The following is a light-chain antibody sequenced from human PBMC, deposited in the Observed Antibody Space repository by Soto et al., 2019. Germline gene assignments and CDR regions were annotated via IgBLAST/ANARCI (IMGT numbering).Light chain of an antibody. CDR1: ESLSNNY. J-gene: IGKJ5*01. CDR3: QQYGRLPIT. Sequence: IVMTNSLATLSVTQGERATLYCRSSESLSNNYLAWYKQKPGQAPRLLITGAASRAPGIPDRFSGSGSGTDFTLSINSLEPEDFVVYFCQQYGRLPITFGQGTRLENK. V-gene: IGKV3-20*01. CDR2: GAA.